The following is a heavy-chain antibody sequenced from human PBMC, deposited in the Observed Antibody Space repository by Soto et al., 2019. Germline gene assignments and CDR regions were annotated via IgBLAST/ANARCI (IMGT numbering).Heavy chain of an antibody. CDR1: GYTFTSYG. Sequence: GASVKVSCKASGYTFTSYGISWVRQAPGQGLEWMGWISAYNGNTNYAQKLQGRVTMTTDTSTSTAYMELRSLRSDDTAVYYCARDSPLELQLHYYYMDVWGKGTTVTVSS. D-gene: IGHD1-7*01. CDR2: ISAYNGNT. V-gene: IGHV1-18*01. J-gene: IGHJ6*03. CDR3: ARDSPLELQLHYYYMDV.